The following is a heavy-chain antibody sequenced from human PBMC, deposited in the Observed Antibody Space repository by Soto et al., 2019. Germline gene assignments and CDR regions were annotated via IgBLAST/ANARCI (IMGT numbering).Heavy chain of an antibody. CDR1: GGTFSSYA. J-gene: IGHJ4*02. V-gene: IGHV1-69*01. D-gene: IGHD3-10*01. Sequence: QVQLVQSGAEVKKPGSSVKVSCKASGGTFSSYAISWVRQAPGQGLEWMGGIIPIFGTANYAQKFQGRVTITADESTSTAYMELSSLISEDTAVYYCARDRGGRVGELLTYYFDYWDQGTLVTVSS. CDR2: IIPIFGTA. CDR3: ARDRGGRVGELLTYYFDY.